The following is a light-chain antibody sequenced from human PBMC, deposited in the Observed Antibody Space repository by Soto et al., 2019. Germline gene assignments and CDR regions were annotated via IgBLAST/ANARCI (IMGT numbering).Light chain of an antibody. V-gene: IGKV3-20*01. CDR1: QSVSNNY. J-gene: IGKJ1*01. CDR3: QQYGSSPTWT. CDR2: GAS. Sequence: ESVLTQSPGTLSLPPGERATLSCRASQSVSNNYLAWYQQKPGQAPRLLIYGASTRATGIPDRFSGSGSGTDFTLTISRLEPEDSAVYYCQQYGSSPTWTFGQGTKVDIK.